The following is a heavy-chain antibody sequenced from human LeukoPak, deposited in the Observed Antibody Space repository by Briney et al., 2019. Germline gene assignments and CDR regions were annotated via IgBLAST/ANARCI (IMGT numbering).Heavy chain of an antibody. CDR3: ARGERMGIAARVDY. J-gene: IGHJ4*02. CDR1: GGSISSSSYY. V-gene: IGHV4-39*01. Sequence: SETLSLTCTVSGGSISSSSYYWGWIRQPPGKGLEWIGSIYYSGSTYYNPSLKSRVTISVDTSKNQFSLKLSSVTAADTAVYYCARGERMGIAARVDYWGQGTLVTVSS. D-gene: IGHD6-6*01. CDR2: IYYSGST.